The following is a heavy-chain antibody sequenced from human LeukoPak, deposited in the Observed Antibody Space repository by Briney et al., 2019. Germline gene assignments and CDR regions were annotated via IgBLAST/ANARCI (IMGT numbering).Heavy chain of an antibody. CDR1: GGSISSGSYY. V-gene: IGHV4-61*02. D-gene: IGHD1-26*01. CDR3: ARWGWEPDYFDY. CDR2: IYTSGST. J-gene: IGHJ4*02. Sequence: SQTLSLTCAVSGGSISSGSYYWSWIRQPAGKGLEWIGRIYTSGSTNYNPSLKSRVTTSVDTSKNQFSLKLSSVTAADTAVYYCARWGWEPDYFDYWGQGTLVIVSS.